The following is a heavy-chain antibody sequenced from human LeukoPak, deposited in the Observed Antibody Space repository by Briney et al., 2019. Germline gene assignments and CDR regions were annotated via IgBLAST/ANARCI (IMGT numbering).Heavy chain of an antibody. CDR1: GFSLSTSGVG. Sequence: SGPTLVNPTQTLTLTCTFSGFSLSTSGVGVGWIRQPPGKALEWLARIYLDDDKRYSPSLKSRLTISKDISKNQVVLTMTNMDPVDTATYYCAHSESDTAMGYWGQGTLVTVSS. CDR2: IYLDDDK. CDR3: AHSESDTAMGY. V-gene: IGHV2-5*02. J-gene: IGHJ4*02. D-gene: IGHD5-18*01.